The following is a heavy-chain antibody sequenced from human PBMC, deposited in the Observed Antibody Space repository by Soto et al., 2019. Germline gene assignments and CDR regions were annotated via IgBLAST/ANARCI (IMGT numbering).Heavy chain of an antibody. CDR3: ARSGYSGYDTSAGYYGMDV. CDR1: GFTFSSYG. D-gene: IGHD5-12*01. J-gene: IGHJ6*02. V-gene: IGHV3-33*01. CDR2: IWYDGSNK. Sequence: GGSLRLSCAASGFTFSSYGMHWVRQAPGKGLEWVAVIWYDGSNKYYADSMKGRFTISGDNSKNTLYLQMNSLRAEDTAVYYCARSGYSGYDTSAGYYGMDVWGQGTTVTVSS.